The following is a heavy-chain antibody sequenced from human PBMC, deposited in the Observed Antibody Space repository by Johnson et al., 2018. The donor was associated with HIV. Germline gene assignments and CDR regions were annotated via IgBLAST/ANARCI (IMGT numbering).Heavy chain of an antibody. J-gene: IGHJ3*02. V-gene: IGHV3-11*04. Sequence: VQLVESGGDLVKPGGSLRLSCTASGFTFSDYYMSWIRQAPGKGLGWVSYFSGGGGTIYSPASLKGRFTISRDDAKNSLYLQMNSLRAEDTAVYYCGGAPGAMDAFDIWGQGTLVTVSS. CDR1: GFTFSDYY. CDR2: FSGGGGTI. CDR3: GGAPGAMDAFDI. D-gene: IGHD2-2*01.